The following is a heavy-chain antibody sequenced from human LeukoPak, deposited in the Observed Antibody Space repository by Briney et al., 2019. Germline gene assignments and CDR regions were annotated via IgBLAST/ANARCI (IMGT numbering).Heavy chain of an antibody. CDR2: IIGSGDIT. D-gene: IGHD4-11*01. J-gene: IGHJ5*02. CDR3: AKGGSATITTGGFDP. CDR1: GFHFCSYP. V-gene: IGHV3-23*01. Sequence: GGSLRLFCAASGFHFCSYPMRWVRPAPGKGLEWVSGIIGSGDITYYADSVKGRFTISRDNSKNTLYLQVNSLKAEDTAIYDCAKGGSATITTGGFDPWGQGTLVTVSS.